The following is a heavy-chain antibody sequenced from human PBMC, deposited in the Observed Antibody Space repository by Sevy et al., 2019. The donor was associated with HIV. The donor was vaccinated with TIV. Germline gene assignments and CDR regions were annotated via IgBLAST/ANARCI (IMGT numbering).Heavy chain of an antibody. CDR1: GYRFTSYW. CDR2: IYPDDSDT. Sequence: GESLKISCKGSGYRFTSYWIGWVRQMPGKGLEWMGIIYPDDSDTRYSPSFQGQVTISADKSITNAYLQWTSLKASDTAIYYCARRGYYDSSGYYTYGMDVWGQGTTVTVSS. CDR3: ARRGYYDSSGYYTYGMDV. J-gene: IGHJ6*02. D-gene: IGHD3-22*01. V-gene: IGHV5-51*01.